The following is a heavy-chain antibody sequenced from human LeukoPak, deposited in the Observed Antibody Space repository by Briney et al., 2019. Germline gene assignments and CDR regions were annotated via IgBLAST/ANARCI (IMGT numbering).Heavy chain of an antibody. CDR3: ARGRRLLFLAFDI. Sequence: GGSLRLSCAASGFTFNSYAMNWVRQAPGKGLEWVSGITGSGAGTYYADSVKGRFTISRDNSKNTLYLQMNSLRAEDTAVYYCARGRRLLFLAFDIWGQGTMVTVSS. D-gene: IGHD2-21*01. J-gene: IGHJ3*02. CDR2: ITGSGAGT. V-gene: IGHV3-23*01. CDR1: GFTFNSYA.